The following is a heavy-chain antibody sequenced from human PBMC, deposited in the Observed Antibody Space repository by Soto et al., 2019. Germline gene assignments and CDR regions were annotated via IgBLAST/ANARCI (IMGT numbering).Heavy chain of an antibody. CDR2: IIPMFGTA. D-gene: IGHD3-3*01. V-gene: IGHV1-69*12. CDR3: ATGPFRFFEGTQSYNWFDP. CDR1: GGTFSSYA. Sequence: QVQLVQSGTEVKRPGSSVNVSCKASGGTFSSYAVSWVRQAPGQGLEWMGGIIPMFGTANYAPNFQDRVTITADASTSIAYMDLSRLRSEDTSVYYCATGPFRFFEGTQSYNWFDPWGQGTLVIVTS. J-gene: IGHJ5*02.